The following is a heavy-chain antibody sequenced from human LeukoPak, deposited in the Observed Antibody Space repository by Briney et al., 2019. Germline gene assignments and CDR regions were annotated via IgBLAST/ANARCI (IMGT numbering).Heavy chain of an antibody. CDR1: GITISSYS. D-gene: IGHD3-10*01. J-gene: IGHJ4*02. CDR2: TSSDLNVK. V-gene: IGHV3-30*03. Sequence: GGSLRLSCVASGITISSYSMNWVRQAPGKGLEWVAVTSSDLNVKLYADSVKGRFTISRDNSRSTLYLQMNSLRPEDTAIYYCAREGYYGSGSPPSLYFDYWGQGTLVTVSS. CDR3: AREGYYGSGSPPSLYFDY.